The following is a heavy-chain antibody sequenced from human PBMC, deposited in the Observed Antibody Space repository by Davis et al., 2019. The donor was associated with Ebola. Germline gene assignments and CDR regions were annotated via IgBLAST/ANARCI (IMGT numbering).Heavy chain of an antibody. CDR1: GFTVSSNY. D-gene: IGHD3-3*01. CDR2: IYSGGST. Sequence: PGGSLRLSCAASGFTVSSNYMSWVRQAPGKGLEWVSAIYSGGSTYYADSVKGRFTISRDNAKNSLYLQMNSLRAEDTAVYYCARDRKSIFGVTLYYYGMDVWGQGTTVTVSS. V-gene: IGHV3-53*01. CDR3: ARDRKSIFGVTLYYYGMDV. J-gene: IGHJ6*02.